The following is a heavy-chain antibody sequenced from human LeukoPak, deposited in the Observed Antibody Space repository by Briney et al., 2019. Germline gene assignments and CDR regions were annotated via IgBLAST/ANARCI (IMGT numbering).Heavy chain of an antibody. J-gene: IGHJ3*02. CDR1: GGSISSGSYY. CDR3: ATRIAAAKRPDAFDI. Sequence: PSETLSLTCTVSGGSISSGSYYWSWIRQPAGKGLEWIGRIYTSGSTNYNPSLKSRVTISVDTSKNQFSLKLSSVTAADTAVYYCATRIAAAKRPDAFDIWGQGTMVTVSS. V-gene: IGHV4-61*02. CDR2: IYTSGST. D-gene: IGHD6-13*01.